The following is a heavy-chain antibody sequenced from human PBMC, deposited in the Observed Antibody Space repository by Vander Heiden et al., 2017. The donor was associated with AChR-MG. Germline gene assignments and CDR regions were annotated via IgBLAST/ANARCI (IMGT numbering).Heavy chain of an antibody. D-gene: IGHD6-19*01. CDR2: VHYSRST. J-gene: IGHJ5*02. V-gene: IGHV4-39*01. Sequence: GLEWIGSVHYSRSTYYNPSLKSRVTIFVDTSKNQFSLRLSSETAADTAVYYCARQWAEMAAITRFAPWGQGTLVIVSS. CDR3: ARQWAEMAAITRFAP.